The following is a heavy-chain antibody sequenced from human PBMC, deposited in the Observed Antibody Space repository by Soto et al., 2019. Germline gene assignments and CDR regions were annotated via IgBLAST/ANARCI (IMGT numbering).Heavy chain of an antibody. D-gene: IGHD2-2*03. Sequence: GGSLRLSCAASGFTFSSYAMSWVRQAPGKGLEWVSAISGSGGSTYYADSVKGRFTISRDNSKNTLYLQMNSLRAEDTAVYYCAKDSGYCSSTSCYVRIRFFDYWGQGTLVTVSS. J-gene: IGHJ4*02. CDR3: AKDSGYCSSTSCYVRIRFFDY. CDR2: ISGSGGST. CDR1: GFTFSSYA. V-gene: IGHV3-23*01.